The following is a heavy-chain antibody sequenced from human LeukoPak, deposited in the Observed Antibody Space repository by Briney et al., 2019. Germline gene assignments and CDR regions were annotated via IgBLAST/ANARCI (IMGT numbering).Heavy chain of an antibody. CDR3: ARASGDYYYGMDV. Sequence: SQTLSLTCTVSGGSISSGGYYWSWIRQHPGKGLEWIGYIYYSGSTYYNPSLMSRVTISVDTSKNQFSLKLSSVTAADTAVYYCARASGDYYYGMDVWGKGTTVTVSS. J-gene: IGHJ6*04. CDR1: GGSISSGGYY. V-gene: IGHV4-31*03. D-gene: IGHD4-17*01. CDR2: IYYSGST.